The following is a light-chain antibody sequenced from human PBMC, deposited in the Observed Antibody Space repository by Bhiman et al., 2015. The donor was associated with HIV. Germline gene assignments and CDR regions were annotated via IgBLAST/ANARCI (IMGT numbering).Light chain of an antibody. CDR2: TNN. CDR3: AAWDDSLNGLVV. CDR1: SSNIGAGYD. V-gene: IGLV1-50*01. Sequence: QSVLTQPPSVSGAPGQRVTISCTGSSSNIGAGYDVHWYQQLPGTAPKLLIYTNNNRPSGVPDRFSGSKSGTSASLAISGLQAEDEADYYCAAWDDSLNGLVVFGGGTKLTVL. J-gene: IGLJ2*01.